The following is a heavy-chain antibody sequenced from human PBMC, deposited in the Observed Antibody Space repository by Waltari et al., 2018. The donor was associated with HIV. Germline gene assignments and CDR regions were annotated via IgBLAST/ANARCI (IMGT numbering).Heavy chain of an antibody. CDR2: INWDGGSK. V-gene: IGHV3-43D*04. Sequence: EVHLVESGGVVLQPGGSLRLSCAASGFTFEDYAMPWVRQVPGKGLEWVSLINWDGGSKYYADSVKGRFTISRDNRKNFLYLEMSRLRVDDSAFYYCAKDGGGYTSGWVDYWGQGTLVTVSS. CDR3: AKDGGGYTSGWVDY. J-gene: IGHJ4*02. CDR1: GFTFEDYA. D-gene: IGHD6-19*01.